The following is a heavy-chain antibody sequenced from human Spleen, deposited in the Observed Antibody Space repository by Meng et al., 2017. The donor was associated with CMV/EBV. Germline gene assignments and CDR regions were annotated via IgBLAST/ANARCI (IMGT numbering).Heavy chain of an antibody. CDR3: ARGYYDSSAYFYKWFDP. CDR1: GFTLSDYY. J-gene: IGHJ5*02. V-gene: IGHV3-30*14. Sequence: GESLKISCAASGFTLSDYYMSWIRQAPGKGLEWVAVISYDGSNKYYADSVKGRFTISRDNSKNTLYLQMGSLRGEDMAVYYCARGYYDSSAYFYKWFDPWGQGTLVTVSS. D-gene: IGHD3-22*01. CDR2: ISYDGSNK.